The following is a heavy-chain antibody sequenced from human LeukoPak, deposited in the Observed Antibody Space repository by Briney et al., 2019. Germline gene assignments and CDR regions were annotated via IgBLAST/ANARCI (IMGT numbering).Heavy chain of an antibody. Sequence: GGSLRHSCAASGFTFSSYSMNWVRQAPGKGLEWVSSISSSSSYIYYADSVKGRFTISRDNAKNSLYLQMNSLRAEDTAVYYCARGRNYYDSSGLGYWGQGTLVTVSS. J-gene: IGHJ4*02. CDR3: ARGRNYYDSSGLGY. V-gene: IGHV3-21*01. CDR2: ISSSSSYI. D-gene: IGHD3-22*01. CDR1: GFTFSSYS.